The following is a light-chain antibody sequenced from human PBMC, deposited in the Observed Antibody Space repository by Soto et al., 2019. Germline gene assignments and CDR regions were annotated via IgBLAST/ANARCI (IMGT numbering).Light chain of an antibody. J-gene: IGKJ3*01. CDR1: QSISNSY. CDR2: GAS. CDR3: QQYGSSRFT. V-gene: IGKV3-20*01. Sequence: EIVLTQSPGTLSLSPGERATLSCRASQSISNSYLAWYQQKPGQAPRLLVYGASSRATGIPDRFSGSGSVTDFTLTISRLEPEDFAMYYCQQYGSSRFTFGPGTKVDVK.